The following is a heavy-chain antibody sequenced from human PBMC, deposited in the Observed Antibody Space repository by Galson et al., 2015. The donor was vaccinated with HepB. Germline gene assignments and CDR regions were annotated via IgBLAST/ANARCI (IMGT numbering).Heavy chain of an antibody. CDR3: AIFPYDSSGHYIDY. V-gene: IGHV1-18*01. Sequence: SVKVSCKASGYTFSDYSITWVRQAPGQGLEWMGWINPNSRYTQYAQKVQGRVIMTTDTSTYTAYMELRSLRSDDTAVYYCAIFPYDSSGHYIDYWGQGTLVTVSS. D-gene: IGHD3-22*01. CDR1: GYTFSDYS. J-gene: IGHJ4*02. CDR2: INPNSRYT.